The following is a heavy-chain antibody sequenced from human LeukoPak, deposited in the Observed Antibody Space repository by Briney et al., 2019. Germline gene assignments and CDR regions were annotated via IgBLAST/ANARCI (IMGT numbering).Heavy chain of an antibody. J-gene: IGHJ5*02. D-gene: IGHD5-24*01. CDR1: AFTFSDYY. CDR3: ARRVSGDGYPFDP. CDR2: ISSSSTYT. V-gene: IGHV3-11*03. Sequence: GSLRLSCAASAFTFSDYYMSWIRQAPGKGLEWTSYISSSSTYTKYADSVRGRFTISRDNAKNSLYLQMNSLRAEDTAVYYCARRVSGDGYPFDPWGQGTLVTVSS.